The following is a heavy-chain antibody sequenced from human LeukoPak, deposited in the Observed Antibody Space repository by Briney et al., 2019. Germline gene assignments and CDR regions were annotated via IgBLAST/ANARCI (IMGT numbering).Heavy chain of an antibody. Sequence: SETLSLTCAVYGGSFSGYYWSWIHQPPGKGLEWIGETNHSGSTNYNPSLKSRVTISVDTSKNQFSLKLSSVTAADTAVYYCARRLGDFWSGYYYFDYWGQGTLVTVSS. CDR1: GGSFSGYY. J-gene: IGHJ4*02. D-gene: IGHD3-3*01. V-gene: IGHV4-34*01. CDR3: ARRLGDFWSGYYYFDY. CDR2: TNHSGST.